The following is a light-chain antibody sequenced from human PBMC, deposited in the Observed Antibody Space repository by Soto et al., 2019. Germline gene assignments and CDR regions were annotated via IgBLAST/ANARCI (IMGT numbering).Light chain of an antibody. J-gene: IGKJ5*01. CDR2: GAS. CDR1: QSVSSN. V-gene: IGKV3-20*01. Sequence: EIMMTQSPATLSVSQGERATLPCRASQSVSSNLAWYQQKPGQAPRLLIYGASTRATGIPDRFSGSGSGTDFTLTISRLEPEDFAVYYCQQYGSSLYLGQGRRLEV. CDR3: QQYGSSLY.